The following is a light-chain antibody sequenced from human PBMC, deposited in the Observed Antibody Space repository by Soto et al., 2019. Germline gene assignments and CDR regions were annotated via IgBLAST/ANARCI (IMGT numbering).Light chain of an antibody. Sequence: QAVVTQPPSASGSPGQSVTISCTGTSSDIGGYKYVSWYQQHPGKAPKLMIYEVSKRPSGVPDRFSGSKSGNTASLTVSGLQTEDEADYYCSSYAGRNNVVFGGGTKLTVL. CDR2: EVS. CDR3: SSYAGRNNVV. CDR1: SSDIGGYKY. V-gene: IGLV2-8*01. J-gene: IGLJ2*01.